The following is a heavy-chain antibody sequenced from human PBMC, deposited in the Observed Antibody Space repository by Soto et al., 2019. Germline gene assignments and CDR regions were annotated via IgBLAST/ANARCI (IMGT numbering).Heavy chain of an antibody. Sequence: EEQLLESGGGLEQPGGSLRLSCAASGFTFSSHAMSWVRQAPGKGLEWVSAISASGGNTYYAESVKGRFTISRDNSKNTLYLQMNSLRVEDTAVYFCNSRTVDLWGQGTLVTVSS. CDR1: GFTFSSHA. CDR3: NSRTVDL. V-gene: IGHV3-23*01. CDR2: ISASGGNT. J-gene: IGHJ4*02.